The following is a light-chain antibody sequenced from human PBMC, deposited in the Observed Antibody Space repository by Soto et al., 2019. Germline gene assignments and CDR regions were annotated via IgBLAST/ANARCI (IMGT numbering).Light chain of an antibody. CDR2: AAS. J-gene: IGKJ1*01. Sequence: DIQMTQSPSSLSASVGDRVTITCRASQSISTSLNWYQQKPGEAPKLLIYAASSLQTGVPSRFRGSGSGTDFTLTINSLRPDDFATYYCQQRYRTFGQGTKVDI. V-gene: IGKV1-39*01. CDR3: QQRYRT. CDR1: QSISTS.